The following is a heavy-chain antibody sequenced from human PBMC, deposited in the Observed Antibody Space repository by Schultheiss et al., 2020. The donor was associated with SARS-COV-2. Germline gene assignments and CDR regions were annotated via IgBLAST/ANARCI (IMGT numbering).Heavy chain of an antibody. Sequence: SETLSLTCTVSGGSISSYYWSWIRQPPGKGLEWIGYIYYSGSTYYNPSLKSRVTISVDTSKNQFSLKLSSVTAADTAVYYCAREFGMVATRGYYYYMDVLGKGSAVTVAS. V-gene: IGHV4-59*12. CDR3: AREFGMVATRGYYYYMDV. CDR2: IYYSGST. CDR1: GGSISSYY. D-gene: IGHD5-12*01. J-gene: IGHJ6*03.